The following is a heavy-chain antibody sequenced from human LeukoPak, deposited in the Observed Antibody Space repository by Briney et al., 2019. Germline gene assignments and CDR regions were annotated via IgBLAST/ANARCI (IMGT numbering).Heavy chain of an antibody. CDR1: GGSFSGYY. Sequence: PSETLSLTCAVYGGSFSGYYWSWIRQPPGKGLEWIGEINHSGSTNYNPSLKSRVTISVDTSKNQFSLKLSSVTAADTAVYYCAREWGDGYRLQRDYWGQGTLVTVSS. J-gene: IGHJ4*02. V-gene: IGHV4-34*01. CDR2: INHSGST. CDR3: AREWGDGYRLQRDY. D-gene: IGHD2-2*01.